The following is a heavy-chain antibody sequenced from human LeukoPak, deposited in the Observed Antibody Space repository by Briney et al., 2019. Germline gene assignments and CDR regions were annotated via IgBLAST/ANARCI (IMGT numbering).Heavy chain of an antibody. CDR2: ISSSSSYI. CDR3: AKYCSSTSCNIDN. V-gene: IGHV3-21*04. J-gene: IGHJ4*02. CDR1: GFNVSSNY. D-gene: IGHD2-2*02. Sequence: RGCLRLSCAAPGFNVSSNYMSWGRHAPGKGLWWVSSISSSSSYIYYADSVRGRFTISRDNAKTSLYLQINSLRADDTDVYYCAKYCSSTSCNIDNWGQGTLVTVSS.